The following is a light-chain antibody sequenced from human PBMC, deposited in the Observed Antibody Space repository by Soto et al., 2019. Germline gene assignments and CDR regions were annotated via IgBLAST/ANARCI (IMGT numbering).Light chain of an antibody. Sequence: ESVLTQAPGTLSLSPGERSTLSCRASQSVSSDLAWYHQKPGQXPRXXIFGASIRDTGLPDRFSGSPSGTAVTINISRLETEDGQVYDGHQYGGSPGTFGQGTKVEI. CDR1: QSVSSD. J-gene: IGKJ1*01. CDR2: GAS. CDR3: HQYGGSPGT. V-gene: IGKV3-20*01.